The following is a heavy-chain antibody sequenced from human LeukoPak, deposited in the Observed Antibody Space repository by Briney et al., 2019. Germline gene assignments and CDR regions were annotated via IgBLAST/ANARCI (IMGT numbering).Heavy chain of an antibody. J-gene: IGHJ4*02. V-gene: IGHV3-48*04. Sequence: GGSLRLSCAASGFTFSSYAMNWVRQAPGKGLEWVSYISSSSSTIYYADSVKGRFTISRDNAKNSLYLQMNSLRAEDTAVYYCARAFRYGGNNFDYWGQGTLVTVSS. CDR1: GFTFSSYA. CDR2: ISSSSSTI. D-gene: IGHD4-23*01. CDR3: ARAFRYGGNNFDY.